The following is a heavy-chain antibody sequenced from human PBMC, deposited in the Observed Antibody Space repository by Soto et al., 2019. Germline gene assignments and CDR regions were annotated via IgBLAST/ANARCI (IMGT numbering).Heavy chain of an antibody. V-gene: IGHV1-69*13. D-gene: IGHD3-22*01. CDR1: GGTFSSYA. Sequence: SVKGSCKASGGTFSSYAISWVRQAPGQGLEWMGGIIPIFGTANYAQKFQGRVTITADESTSTAYMELSSLRSEDTAVYYCARDLGAYDSSGYYYCDSPGGFDPWGQGTLVNVCS. CDR2: IIPIFGTA. J-gene: IGHJ5*02. CDR3: ARDLGAYDSSGYYYCDSPGGFDP.